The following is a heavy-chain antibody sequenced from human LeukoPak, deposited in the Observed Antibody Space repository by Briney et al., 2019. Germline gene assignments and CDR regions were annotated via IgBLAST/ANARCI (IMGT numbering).Heavy chain of an antibody. V-gene: IGHV4-34*01. J-gene: IGHJ4*02. CDR3: ARGQGSSSWYVPNYFDY. CDR2: INHSGST. Sequence: PSETLSLTCTVSGGSISSYYWSWIRQPPGKGLEWIGEINHSGSTNYNPSLKSRVTISVDTSKNQFSLKLSSVTAADTAVYYCARGQGSSSWYVPNYFDYWGQGTLVTVSS. CDR1: GGSISSYY. D-gene: IGHD6-13*01.